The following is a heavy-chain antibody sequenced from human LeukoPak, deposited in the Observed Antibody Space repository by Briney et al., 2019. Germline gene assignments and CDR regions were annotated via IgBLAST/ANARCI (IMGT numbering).Heavy chain of an antibody. Sequence: PGRSLRLSCAASGFTFSSYGMHWVRQAPGKGLEWVAVISYDGSNKYYADSVKGRFTISRDNSKNTLYLQMNSLRAEDTAVYYCAKVDILTGEPSVYWYYGMDVWGKGTTVTVSS. CDR2: ISYDGSNK. V-gene: IGHV3-30*18. CDR3: AKVDILTGEPSVYWYYGMDV. D-gene: IGHD3-9*01. CDR1: GFTFSSYG. J-gene: IGHJ6*04.